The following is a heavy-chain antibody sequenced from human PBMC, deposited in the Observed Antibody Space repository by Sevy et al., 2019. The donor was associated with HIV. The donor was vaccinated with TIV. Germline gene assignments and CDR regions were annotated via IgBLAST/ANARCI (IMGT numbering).Heavy chain of an antibody. CDR1: RFTFSSYN. J-gene: IGHJ6*02. V-gene: IGHV3-21*01. D-gene: IGHD2-15*01. CDR3: ARVVAYCTGGSCFPGYYYGMDV. Sequence: GGSLRLSCAASRFTFSSYNMNWVRQAPGKGLEWVSSIGSSSSYIYYTDSVKGRFTVSRDNAKNSLYLQMNSLRAEDTAVYYCARVVAYCTGGSCFPGYYYGMDVWGQGTTVTVSS. CDR2: IGSSSSYI.